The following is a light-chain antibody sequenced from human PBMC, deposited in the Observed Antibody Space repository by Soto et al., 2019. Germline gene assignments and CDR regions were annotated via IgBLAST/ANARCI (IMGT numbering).Light chain of an antibody. V-gene: IGKV3-20*01. CDR3: RQYGSSPWA. CDR1: QSVTSSY. Sequence: EIVLTQSPGTLSLSPGERATLSCRASQSVTSSYLAWYQHKPGQAPKLLIYVASTRATGSPDRFSGSGSGTDFTLTISRLEPEDFAVYYCRQYGSSPWAFGQGTKVEIE. CDR2: VAS. J-gene: IGKJ1*01.